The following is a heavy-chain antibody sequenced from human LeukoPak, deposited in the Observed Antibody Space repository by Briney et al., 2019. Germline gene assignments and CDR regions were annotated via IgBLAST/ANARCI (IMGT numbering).Heavy chain of an antibody. CDR3: ARGVRYGFFYFDY. D-gene: IGHD5-18*01. J-gene: IGHJ4*02. CDR2: INHSGST. Sequence: SETLSLTCAVYGGSFSGYYWSWIRQPPGKGLEWIGEINHSGSTNYNPSLKSRVTISVDTSRNQFSLKLSSVTAADTAVYYCARGVRYGFFYFDYWGQGTLVTVSS. CDR1: GGSFSGYY. V-gene: IGHV4-34*01.